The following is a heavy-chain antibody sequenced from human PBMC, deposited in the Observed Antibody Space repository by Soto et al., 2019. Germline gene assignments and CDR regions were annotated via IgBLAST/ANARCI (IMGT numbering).Heavy chain of an antibody. D-gene: IGHD3-10*01. J-gene: IGHJ6*02. V-gene: IGHV3-30*18. CDR1: GFTFSSYG. Sequence: GGSLRLSCAASGFTFSSYGMHWVRQAPGKGLEWVAVISYDGSNKYYADSVKGRLTISRDNSKNTLYLQMNSLRAEDTAVYYCAKDYGSGSWYYYGMDVWGQGTTVTVSS. CDR2: ISYDGSNK. CDR3: AKDYGSGSWYYYGMDV.